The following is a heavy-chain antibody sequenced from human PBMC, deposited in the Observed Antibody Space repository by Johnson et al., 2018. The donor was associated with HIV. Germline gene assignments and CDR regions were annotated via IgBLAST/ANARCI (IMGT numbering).Heavy chain of an antibody. V-gene: IGHV3-30*03. D-gene: IGHD5-12*01. J-gene: IGHJ3*02. Sequence: QVQLVESGGGVVQPGRSLRLSCAASGFTFSSYGIHWVRQAPGKGLEWVSSISYDGGKKYYGDSVEGRFTISKDISKNTLYLQMDSLRPEDTAVYYCARGRKDIEAADGLDNDAFEMWGQGTLVTVSS. CDR1: GFTFSSYG. CDR3: ARGRKDIEAADGLDNDAFEM. CDR2: ISYDGGKK.